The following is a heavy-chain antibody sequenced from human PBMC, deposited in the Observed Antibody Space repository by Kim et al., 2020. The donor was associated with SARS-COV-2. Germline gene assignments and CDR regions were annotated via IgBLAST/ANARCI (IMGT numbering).Heavy chain of an antibody. CDR2: IWYDGSNK. CDR1: GFTFSSYG. CDR3: ARAPIYDFWSGYYTDYYYGMDV. J-gene: IGHJ6*02. V-gene: IGHV3-33*01. Sequence: GGSLRLSCAASGFTFSSYGMHWVRQAPGKGLEWVAVIWYDGSNKYYADSVKGRFTISRDNSKNTLYLQMNSLRAEDTAVYYCARAPIYDFWSGYYTDYYYGMDVWGQGTTVTVSS. D-gene: IGHD3-3*01.